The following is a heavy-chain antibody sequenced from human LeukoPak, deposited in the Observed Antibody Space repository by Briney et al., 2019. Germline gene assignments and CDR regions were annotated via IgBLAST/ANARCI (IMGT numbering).Heavy chain of an antibody. Sequence: ASVKVSCKASGFTFTSSAMQWVRQARGQRLEWIGWIVVGSGNTNYAQKFQERVTITRDMSTSTAYMELSSLRSEDTAVYYCARGADSSGYYSIFYFDYWGQGTLVTVSS. CDR3: ARGADSSGYYSIFYFDY. V-gene: IGHV1-58*02. D-gene: IGHD3-22*01. CDR2: IVVGSGNT. J-gene: IGHJ4*02. CDR1: GFTFTSSA.